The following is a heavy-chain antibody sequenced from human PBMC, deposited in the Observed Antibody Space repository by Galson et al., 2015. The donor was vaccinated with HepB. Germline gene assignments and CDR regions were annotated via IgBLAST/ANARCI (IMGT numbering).Heavy chain of an antibody. CDR2: ITSSSSNI. D-gene: IGHD2-2*01. CDR3: TDIVVVPAAMRYYYYGMDV. J-gene: IGHJ6*02. V-gene: IGHV3-11*01. CDR1: GFTFGDYA. Sequence: SLRLSCAASGFTFGDYAMSWFRQAPGKGLEWVSYITSSSSNILYPDSVKGRFTISRDNSKNTLYLQMNSLRAEDTAVYRCTDIVVVPAAMRYYYYGMDVWGQGTTVTVSS.